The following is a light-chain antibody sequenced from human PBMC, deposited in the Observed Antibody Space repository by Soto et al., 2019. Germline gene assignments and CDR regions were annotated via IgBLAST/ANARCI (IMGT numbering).Light chain of an antibody. Sequence: QSVLTQPPSVSGAPGQRVTISCTGSSSNIGGNSVSWYQQLPGTAPKLLIYDDNKRPSGIPGRFSGSKSGTSATLGITGFQTGDEADYYCGSWDSSLSAYVFGTGTKVTVL. CDR3: GSWDSSLSAYV. CDR1: SSNIGGNS. J-gene: IGLJ1*01. CDR2: DDN. V-gene: IGLV1-51*01.